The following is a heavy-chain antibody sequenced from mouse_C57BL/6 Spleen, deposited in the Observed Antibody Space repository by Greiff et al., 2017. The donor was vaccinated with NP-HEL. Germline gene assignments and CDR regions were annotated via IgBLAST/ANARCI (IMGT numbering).Heavy chain of an antibody. V-gene: IGHV1-61*01. CDR3: ARRDYDYDVTYAMDY. CDR2: IYPSDSET. Sequence: QVQLQQPGAELVRPGSSVKLSCKASGYTFTSYWMDWVKQRPGQGLEWIGNIYPSDSETHYNQKFKDKATLTVDKSSSTAYMQLSSLTSEDSAVYYCARRDYDYDVTYAMDYWGQGTSVTVSS. D-gene: IGHD2-4*01. J-gene: IGHJ4*01. CDR1: GYTFTSYW.